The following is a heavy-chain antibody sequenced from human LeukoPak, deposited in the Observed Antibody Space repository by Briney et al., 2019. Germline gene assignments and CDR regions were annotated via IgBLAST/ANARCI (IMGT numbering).Heavy chain of an antibody. Sequence: GGSLRLSCAASGFASGFTFSDYAVSWVRQAPGKGPEWVASVNGRGATTYYADSVRGRFTISRDNSKNTLYLQMISLGADDTAIYFCAKAPATGEGYYFYYMDVWGKGTTVTISS. V-gene: IGHV3-23*01. CDR2: VNGRGATT. CDR3: AKAPATGEGYYFYYMDV. J-gene: IGHJ6*03. D-gene: IGHD7-27*01. CDR1: GFTFSDYA.